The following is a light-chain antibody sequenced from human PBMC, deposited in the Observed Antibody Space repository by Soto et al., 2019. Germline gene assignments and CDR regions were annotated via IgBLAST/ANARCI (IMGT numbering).Light chain of an antibody. Sequence: DHQITLSLSTRSAPAGARPTITFRASQSISSWLAWYKQKPGKAPKLLIYKASSLESGVPSRFSGSGSGTEFTLTISRLKPDDFANYYCQQYNSYWTFGQGNKLEIK. CDR3: QQYNSYWT. CDR2: KAS. J-gene: IGKJ1*01. CDR1: QSISSW. V-gene: IGKV1-5*03.